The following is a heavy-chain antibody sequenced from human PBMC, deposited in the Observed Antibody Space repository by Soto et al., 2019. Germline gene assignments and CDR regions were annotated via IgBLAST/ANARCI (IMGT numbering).Heavy chain of an antibody. V-gene: IGHV3-30*03. CDR3: ARHTSGWHYYDY. Sequence: GGSLRLSCAASGFTFSNYGMHWVRQTPGKGLEWVALILYDGSNKYYADSVKGRFTISRDNSKNTLYLQVNSLRAEDTAVYYCARHTSGWHYYDYWGQGTPVTVSS. CDR1: GFTFSNYG. CDR2: ILYDGSNK. D-gene: IGHD6-19*01. J-gene: IGHJ4*02.